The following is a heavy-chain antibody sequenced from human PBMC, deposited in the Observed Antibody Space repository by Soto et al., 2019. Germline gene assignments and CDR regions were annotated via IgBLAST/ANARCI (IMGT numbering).Heavy chain of an antibody. D-gene: IGHD3-22*01. CDR2: INHSGST. J-gene: IGHJ4*02. Sequence: SETLSLTCAVYGGSFSGYYWSWIRQPPGKGLEWIGEINHSGSTNYNPSLKSRVTISVDTSKNQFSLKLSSVTAADTAVYYCARITTNHVDYWGQGTLVTVSS. CDR3: ARITTNHVDY. V-gene: IGHV4-34*01. CDR1: GGSFSGYY.